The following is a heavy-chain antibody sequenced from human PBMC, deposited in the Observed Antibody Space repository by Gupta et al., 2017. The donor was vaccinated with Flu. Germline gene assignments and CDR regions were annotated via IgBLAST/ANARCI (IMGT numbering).Heavy chain of an antibody. J-gene: IGHJ6*04. CDR3: ARGFWSGSPVGGDV. V-gene: IGHV3-7*01. Sequence: EVQLVVSGGGLVQPGGSLRLSCAASGFTLTTYWMSWVRQAPGKGLEWVANMKQDETEKYYVDSVKGRVTISKDNAKNSLYLQMNSLRAEDTAVYYCARGFWSGSPVGGDVWGNGTTVTVSS. D-gene: IGHD3-3*01. CDR1: GFTLTTYW. CDR2: MKQDETEK.